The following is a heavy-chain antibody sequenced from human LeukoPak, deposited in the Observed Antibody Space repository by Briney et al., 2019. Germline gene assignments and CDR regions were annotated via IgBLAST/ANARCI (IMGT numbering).Heavy chain of an antibody. CDR3: ARGGSRVTTINILDY. D-gene: IGHD5-24*01. Sequence: GSVKVSCKPSGYTFTSYGINWVRQAPGQGPEWMGWIRVYNGDTNYAQKFKGRVTMTTDTSTNTAYMELRSLGSDDTAVYYCARGGSRVTTINILDYWGQGTLVTVSS. V-gene: IGHV1-18*01. J-gene: IGHJ4*02. CDR1: GYTFTSYG. CDR2: IRVYNGDT.